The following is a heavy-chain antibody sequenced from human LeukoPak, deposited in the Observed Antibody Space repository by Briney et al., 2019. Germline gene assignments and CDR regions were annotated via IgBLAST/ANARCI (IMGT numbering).Heavy chain of an antibody. CDR2: ISGSGGST. Sequence: GGSLRLSCAASGFTFSGYAMSWVRQAPGKGLEWVSAISGSGGSTYYADSVKGRFTISRDNSKNTLYLQMNSPRAEDTAVYYCAKGASQPLAYYYYYYMDVWGKGTTVTVSS. CDR1: GFTFSGYA. V-gene: IGHV3-23*01. CDR3: AKGASQPLAYYYYYYMDV. D-gene: IGHD1-26*01. J-gene: IGHJ6*03.